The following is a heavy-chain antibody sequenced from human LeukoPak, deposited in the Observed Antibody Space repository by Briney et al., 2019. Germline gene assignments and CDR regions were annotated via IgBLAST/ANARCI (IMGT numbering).Heavy chain of an antibody. Sequence: GGSLTPFYAASGLTLRSHWLHWVRQAAGRWLVWVPCINGEGRITPYPYSVNGRFTMSRATAQNTLYLPTYRLRAEDTAVYYCVRDMYTRTGDDIWGPGSLVTVSS. CDR3: VRDMYTRTGDDI. CDR2: INGEGRIT. J-gene: IGHJ4*03. V-gene: IGHV3-74*01. D-gene: IGHD6-13*01. CDR1: GLTLRSHW.